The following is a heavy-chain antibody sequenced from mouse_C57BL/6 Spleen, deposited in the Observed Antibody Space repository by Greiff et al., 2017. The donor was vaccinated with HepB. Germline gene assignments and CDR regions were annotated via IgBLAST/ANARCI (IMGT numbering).Heavy chain of an antibody. D-gene: IGHD3-3*01. CDR1: GYSFSSSW. J-gene: IGHJ1*03. V-gene: IGHV1-82*01. CDR3: ARWGRDRWYFDV. Sequence: QVQLQQSGPELVKPGASVKISCKASGYSFSSSWMNWVNQRPGKGLEWIGRLYPGDGDTNYNGKFKGKATLTADKSSSTAYMQISSLTSEDSAVYFCARWGRDRWYFDVWGTGTTVTVSS. CDR2: LYPGDGDT.